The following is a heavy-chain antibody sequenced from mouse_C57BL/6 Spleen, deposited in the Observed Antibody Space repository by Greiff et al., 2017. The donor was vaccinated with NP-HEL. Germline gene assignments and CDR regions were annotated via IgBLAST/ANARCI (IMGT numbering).Heavy chain of an antibody. J-gene: IGHJ2*01. D-gene: IGHD1-1*01. CDR1: GYTFTSYW. CDR2: IDPSDSET. CDR3: AREGVITTVVDY. Sequence: VQLQQPGAELVRPGSSVKLSCKASGYTFTSYWMHWVKQRPIQGLEWIGNIDPSDSETHYNQKFKDKATLTVDKSYSTAYMQLSSLTSEDSAVYYCAREGVITTVVDYWGQGTTLTVSS. V-gene: IGHV1-52*01.